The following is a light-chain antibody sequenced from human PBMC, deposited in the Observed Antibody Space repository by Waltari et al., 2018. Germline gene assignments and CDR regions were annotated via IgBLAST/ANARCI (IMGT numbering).Light chain of an antibody. J-gene: IGLJ2*01. CDR2: DVT. CDR3: SSYSSSSTLL. CDR1: SRDVGGYNY. Sequence: SPGQSITISCTGTSRDVGGYNYVSWHQQHPGKAPTLMIYDVTKRPSGVSNRFSGSKSGNTASLTISGLQAEDEADYYCSSYSSSSTLLFGGGTKLTVL. V-gene: IGLV2-14*03.